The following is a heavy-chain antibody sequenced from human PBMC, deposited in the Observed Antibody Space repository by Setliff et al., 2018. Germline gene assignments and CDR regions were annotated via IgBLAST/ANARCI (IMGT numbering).Heavy chain of an antibody. CDR2: IYHSGST. J-gene: IGHJ4*02. D-gene: IGHD3-10*01. Sequence: SETLSLTCAVSGGSISSSDSNTNWWSWVRQPPGKGLEWIGSIYHSGSTYYNPSLKSRVTISVDTSKNQFSLKLSSVTAADTAVYYCARLWRRIQQIDYWGQGTLVTVSS. V-gene: IGHV4-39*07. CDR3: ARLWRRIQQIDY. CDR1: GGSISSSDSNTNW.